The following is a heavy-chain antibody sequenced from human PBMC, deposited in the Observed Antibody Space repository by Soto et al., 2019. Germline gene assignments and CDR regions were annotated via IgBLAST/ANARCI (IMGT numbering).Heavy chain of an antibody. CDR1: GFTFSNAW. CDR2: IKSKTDGGTA. V-gene: IGHV3-15*01. J-gene: IGHJ4*02. Sequence: EVQLVESGGGLVKPGGSLRLSCAASGFTFSNAWMTWVRQAPGKGLEWVGRIKSKTDGGTADYAAPLKGRFTISRDDSKNTLYLQVNSLETEDTAVYYCATYGGNPRRSDYWGQGSLVTVSS. CDR3: ATYGGNPRRSDY. D-gene: IGHD2-15*01.